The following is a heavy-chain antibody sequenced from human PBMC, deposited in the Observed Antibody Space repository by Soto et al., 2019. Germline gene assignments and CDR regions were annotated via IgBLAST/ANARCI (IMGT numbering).Heavy chain of an antibody. J-gene: IGHJ5*02. D-gene: IGHD2-2*01. CDR3: ATTGVLVPVAMVGFAP. CDR2: FDPEDGET. V-gene: IGHV1-24*01. Sequence: ASVKVSCKVSGYTLTELSMHWVRQAPGKGLEWMGGFDPEDGETIYAQKFQGRVTMTEDTSTDTAYMELSSLRSEDTAVYYCATTGVLVPVAMVGFAPWGQGTPVTSP. CDR1: GYTLTELS.